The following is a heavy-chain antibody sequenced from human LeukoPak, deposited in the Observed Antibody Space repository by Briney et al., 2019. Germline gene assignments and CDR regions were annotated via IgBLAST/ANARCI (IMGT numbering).Heavy chain of an antibody. CDR3: ARDLRLGVGSLYYYMDV. CDR2: IYYSGST. CDR1: GGSISSGDYY. Sequence: SQTLSLTCTVSGGSISSGDYYWSWIRQPPGKGLEWIGYIYYSGSTNYNPSLKSRVTISVDTSKNQFSLKLSSVTAADTAVYYCARDLRLGVGSLYYYMDVWGKGTTVTVSS. J-gene: IGHJ6*03. V-gene: IGHV4-30-4*01. D-gene: IGHD7-27*01.